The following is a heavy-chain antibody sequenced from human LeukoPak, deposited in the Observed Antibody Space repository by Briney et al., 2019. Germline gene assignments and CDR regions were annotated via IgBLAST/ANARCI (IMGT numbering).Heavy chain of an antibody. V-gene: IGHV3-21*01. D-gene: IGHD4-11*01. CDR3: VRLYDDYTNGHFDS. Sequence: GGSLRLSCAASGFTFSSYSMNWVRQAPGKGLEWVSSITSSSSYICYADSVKGRFTISRHNAKNSLYLQLNSLRAEDTAVYYCVRLYDDYTNGHFDSWGQGTLVTVSS. J-gene: IGHJ4*02. CDR2: ITSSSSYI. CDR1: GFTFSSYS.